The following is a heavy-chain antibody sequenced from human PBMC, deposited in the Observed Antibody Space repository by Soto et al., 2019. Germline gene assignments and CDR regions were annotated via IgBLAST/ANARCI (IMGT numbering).Heavy chain of an antibody. J-gene: IGHJ4*02. D-gene: IGHD3-16*01. V-gene: IGHV3-23*01. CDR1: ASIFNIFG. CDR2: ISVGGDST. CDR3: VTDPRGPDY. Sequence: DVQLLESGGGLVQPGGSLRLSCVASASIFNIFGMTWVRQAPGKGLEWVSGISVGGDSTYYADSVKGRFTISRDISKNTIYLQMNSLRVEDTAVYYCVTDPRGPDYWGQGTLVTVSS.